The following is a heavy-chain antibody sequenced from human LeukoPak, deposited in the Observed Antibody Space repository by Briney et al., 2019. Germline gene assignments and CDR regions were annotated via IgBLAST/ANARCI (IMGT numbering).Heavy chain of an antibody. J-gene: IGHJ4*02. V-gene: IGHV3-23*01. CDR2: ISDSGGST. CDR1: EFTFSSYA. D-gene: IGHD2-2*01. CDR3: AKDRRACSSSSCYYRFDY. Sequence: GGSLRLSCAASEFTFSSYAMSWVRQAPGKGLEWVSAISDSGGSTYCADSVKGRFTVSRDNSKNTMYLQMNSLRAEDTAVYYCAKDRRACSSSSCYYRFDYWGQGTLVTVSS.